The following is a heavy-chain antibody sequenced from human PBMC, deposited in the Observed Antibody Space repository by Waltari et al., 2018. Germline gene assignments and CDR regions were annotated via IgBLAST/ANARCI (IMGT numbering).Heavy chain of an antibody. Sequence: QVQLQESGPGLVKPSETLSLTCTVSGYSISSGYYWGWIRQPPGKGLEWIGSIYHSGSTYYNPSLKSRVTISVDTSKNQFSLKLSSVTAADTAVYYCARQYCTNGVCYYYFDYWGQGTLVTVSS. D-gene: IGHD2-8*01. CDR3: ARQYCTNGVCYYYFDY. J-gene: IGHJ4*02. CDR1: GYSISSGYY. CDR2: IYHSGST. V-gene: IGHV4-38-2*02.